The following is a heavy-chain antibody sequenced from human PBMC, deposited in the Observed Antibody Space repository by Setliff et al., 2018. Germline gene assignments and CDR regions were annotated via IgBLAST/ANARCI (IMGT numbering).Heavy chain of an antibody. J-gene: IGHJ4*02. Sequence: ASVKVSCKVSGYTLTELSMHWVRQAPGKGLEWMGGFDPEDGETIYAQKFQGRVTMIEDTSTDTAYMELSSLRSEDTAVYYCATERLLDYYGSGSYPSFDYWGQGTLVTVSS. CDR3: ATERLLDYYGSGSYPSFDY. CDR1: GYTLTELS. CDR2: FDPEDGET. D-gene: IGHD3-10*01. V-gene: IGHV1-24*01.